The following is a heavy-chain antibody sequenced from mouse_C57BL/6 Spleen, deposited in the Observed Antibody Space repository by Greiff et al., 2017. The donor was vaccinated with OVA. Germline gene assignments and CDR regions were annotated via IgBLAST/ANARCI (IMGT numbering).Heavy chain of an antibody. J-gene: IGHJ4*01. V-gene: IGHV1-15*01. CDR3: TRVYSNWGYAMDY. CDR2: IDPETGGT. Sequence: QVHVKQSGAELVRPGASVTLSCKASGYTFTDYEMHWVKQTPVHGLEWIGAIDPETGGTAYNQKFKGKAILTADKSSSTAYMELRSLTSEDSAVYYCTRVYSNWGYAMDYWGQGTSVTVSS. D-gene: IGHD2-5*01. CDR1: GYTFTDYE.